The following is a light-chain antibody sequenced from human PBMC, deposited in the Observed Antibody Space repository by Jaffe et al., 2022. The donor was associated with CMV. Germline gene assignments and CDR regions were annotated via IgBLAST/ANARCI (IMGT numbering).Light chain of an antibody. J-gene: IGKJ1*01. CDR1: QSVSSN. CDR3: QQYNSWPET. Sequence: EIVMTQSPATLSVSPGERATLSCRASQSVSSNLAWYQQKPGQAPRLLIYDASTRATGIPARFSGSGSGTEFTLALSSLQSEDFAVYYCQQYNSWPETFGQGTKVEIK. CDR2: DAS. V-gene: IGKV3-15*01.